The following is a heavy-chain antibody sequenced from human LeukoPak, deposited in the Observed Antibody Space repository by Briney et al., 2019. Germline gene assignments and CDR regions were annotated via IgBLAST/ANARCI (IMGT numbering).Heavy chain of an antibody. V-gene: IGHV3-11*04. Sequence: GGSLRLSCATSGFSFSDNYMSWIRQAPGKGLQWLSYISGDGYDINYADSVKGRFTVARDNAKNALYLQMNSLRAEDTAVYYCATYSGSPYYYYYYMDVWGKGTTVTVSS. D-gene: IGHD1-26*01. CDR3: ATYSGSPYYYYYYMDV. CDR2: ISGDGYDI. J-gene: IGHJ6*03. CDR1: GFSFSDNY.